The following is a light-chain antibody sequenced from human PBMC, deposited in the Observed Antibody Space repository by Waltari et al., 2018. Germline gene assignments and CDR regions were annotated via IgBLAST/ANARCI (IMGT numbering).Light chain of an antibody. Sequence: DIQMTQSPSSLSASVGDRVSITCRTSQSISIYLNWYQQKPGKAPKLLIYAASSLQSGVPSRFSGCGSGTDFTLTISSLQPEDFATYYCQQSYSTLRTFGQGTRVEIK. V-gene: IGKV1-39*01. CDR2: AAS. J-gene: IGKJ1*01. CDR1: QSISIY. CDR3: QQSYSTLRT.